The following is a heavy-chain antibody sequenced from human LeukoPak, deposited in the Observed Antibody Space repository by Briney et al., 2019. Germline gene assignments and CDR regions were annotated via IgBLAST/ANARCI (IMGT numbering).Heavy chain of an antibody. V-gene: IGHV3-11*04. CDR1: GFTFSDDY. CDR2: ISSSGSTI. CDR3: ARDLGYFDY. Sequence: GGSLRLSCAAYGFTFSDDYMSWVRQAPGKGLEWISYISSSGSTISYADSVKGRFTISRDNAKNSLFLQMNSLRAEDTAVYYCARDLGYFDYWGQGTLVTVSS. D-gene: IGHD3-10*01. J-gene: IGHJ4*02.